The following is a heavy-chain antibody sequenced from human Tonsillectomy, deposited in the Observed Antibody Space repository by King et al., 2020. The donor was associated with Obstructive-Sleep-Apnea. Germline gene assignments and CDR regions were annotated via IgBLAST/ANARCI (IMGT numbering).Heavy chain of an antibody. J-gene: IGHJ6*02. CDR3: ARDKSTTTYALDL. CDR1: GGSISSSLYY. Sequence: QLQESGPGLVKPSETLSLTCTVSGGSISSSLYYWGWIRQPPGKGLEWIGSIYYSGSAYYNPSLKSPVTISIDTSKNQFSLKVSSVTAADTAVYYCARDKSTTTYALDLWGQGTTVTDSS. D-gene: IGHD2-8*01. V-gene: IGHV4-39*07. CDR2: IYYSGSA.